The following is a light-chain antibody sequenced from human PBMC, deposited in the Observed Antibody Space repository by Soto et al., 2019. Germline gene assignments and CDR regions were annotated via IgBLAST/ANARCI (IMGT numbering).Light chain of an antibody. J-gene: IGKJ5*01. CDR2: AAS. CDR1: QGISSY. CDR3: QQLHSYPLT. Sequence: DIQLTQSPSFLSASVGDRVTITCRASQGISSYLAWSQQKPGKAPKLLIYAASTLQSGVPSRFSGSGSGTEFTLTISSLQPEDFATYYCQQLHSYPLTFGQGTRLEIK. V-gene: IGKV1-9*01.